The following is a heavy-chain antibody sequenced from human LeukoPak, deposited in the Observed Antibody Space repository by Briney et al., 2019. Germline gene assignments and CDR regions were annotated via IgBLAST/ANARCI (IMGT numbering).Heavy chain of an antibody. CDR2: INHSGST. CDR1: GGSLSDYY. V-gene: IGHV4-34*01. Sequence: SETLSLTSAVYGGSLSDYYWSWIRQPPGKGLEWIGEINHSGSTNYNPSLKSRVTISVDTSKNQFSLKLSSVTAADTAVYYCARQSIAAAFGYWGQGTLVTVSS. D-gene: IGHD6-13*01. J-gene: IGHJ4*02. CDR3: ARQSIAAAFGY.